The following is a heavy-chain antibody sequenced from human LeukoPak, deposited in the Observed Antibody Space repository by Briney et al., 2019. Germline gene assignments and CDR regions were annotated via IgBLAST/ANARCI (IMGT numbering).Heavy chain of an antibody. D-gene: IGHD1-1*01. V-gene: IGHV3-33*01. CDR1: GFTFSSYG. CDR2: IWYDGSNK. CDR3: ARDLQDWNDAAVA. J-gene: IGHJ5*02. Sequence: GGSLRLSCAASGFTFSSYGMHWVRQAPGKGLEWVAVIWYDGSNKYYADSVKGRFTISRDNCKDTLYLQMNSLRAEDTAVYYCARDLQDWNDAAVAWGQGTLVTISS.